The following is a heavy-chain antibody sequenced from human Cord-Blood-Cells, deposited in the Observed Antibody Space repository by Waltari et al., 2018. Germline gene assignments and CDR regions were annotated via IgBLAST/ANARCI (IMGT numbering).Heavy chain of an antibody. J-gene: IGHJ4*02. V-gene: IGHV4-34*01. CDR2: INHSGST. D-gene: IGHD3-16*01. CDR3: ARGQRLGMGEVY. CDR1: GGSFSGYY. Sequence: QVQLQQWGAGLLTPSETLSLTCAVYGGSFSGYYWSWTRQPPGKGLEWIGEINHSGSTNYNPSLKSRVTISVDTSKNQFSLKLSSVTAADTAVYYCARGQRLGMGEVYWGQGTLVTVSS.